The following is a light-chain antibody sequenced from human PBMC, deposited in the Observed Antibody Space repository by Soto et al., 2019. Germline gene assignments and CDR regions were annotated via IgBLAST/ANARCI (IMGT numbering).Light chain of an antibody. CDR1: QGIRGD. CDR3: LQYYSYPRS. CDR2: SAS. V-gene: IGKV1-17*01. Sequence: DIQMTQSPSTLSASVGDRVTITCRAGQGIRGDLAWYQQKPGKAPKRLIHSASSLQSGVPSRFSGGGSGTEFTLANSCLQPEDFASYYCLQYYSYPRSVGQGTRVEVK. J-gene: IGKJ1*01.